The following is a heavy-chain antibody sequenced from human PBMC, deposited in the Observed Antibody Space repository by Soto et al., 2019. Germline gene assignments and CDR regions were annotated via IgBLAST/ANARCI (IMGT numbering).Heavy chain of an antibody. J-gene: IGHJ5*02. CDR1: GGSISSYY. D-gene: IGHD3-22*01. V-gene: IGHV4-4*07. Sequence: LSETLSLTCTVSGGSISSYYWSWIRQPAGKGLEWIGRIYTSGSTNYNPSLKSRVTMSVDTSKNQFSLKLSSVTAADTAVYYCARGKYYYDSSGYYWFDHCGQGTLVTVSS. CDR3: ARGKYYYDSSGYYWFDH. CDR2: IYTSGST.